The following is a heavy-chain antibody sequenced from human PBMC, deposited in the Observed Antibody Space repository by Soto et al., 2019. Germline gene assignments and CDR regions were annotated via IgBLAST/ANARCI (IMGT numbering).Heavy chain of an antibody. D-gene: IGHD2-15*01. CDR3: ARVTGGGNFQN. Sequence: QVQLQQWGAGLLKPSETLSLTCAVYGGSFSDYYWSWIRQPPGKGLEWIGEINHSGSTNYNPSLKSRVTISVDTSKNQFSLKMSSVAAADTAVYYCARVTGGGNFQNWGQGTLVTVSS. J-gene: IGHJ1*01. V-gene: IGHV4-34*01. CDR1: GGSFSDYY. CDR2: INHSGST.